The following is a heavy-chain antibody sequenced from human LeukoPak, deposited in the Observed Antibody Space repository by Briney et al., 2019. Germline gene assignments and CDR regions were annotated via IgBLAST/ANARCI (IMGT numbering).Heavy chain of an antibody. J-gene: IGHJ3*02. V-gene: IGHV1-24*01. D-gene: IGHD2-2*01. Sequence: ASVKVSCKVSGYTLTELPMHWVRQAPGKGLEWMGGFDPEDGETIYAQKFQGRVTMAEDTSTDTAYMELSSLRSEDTAVYYCATVRTYAGDAFDIWGQGTMVTVSS. CDR1: GYTLTELP. CDR2: FDPEDGET. CDR3: ATVRTYAGDAFDI.